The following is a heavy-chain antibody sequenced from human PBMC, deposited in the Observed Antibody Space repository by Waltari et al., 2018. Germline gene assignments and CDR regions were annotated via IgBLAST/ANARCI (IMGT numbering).Heavy chain of an antibody. CDR3: VRGRIGTTQSGDWFDP. CDR2: ISTSSSYI. CDR1: GLSFNSYS. Sequence: VQLVESGGGLVKPGGSLSLSCEGAGLSFNSYSLHWVRQAPGKGLEWISSISTSSSYIFYVDSVKGRFTISRDNAKNSLYLQMNSLRAEDTAMYYCVRGRIGTTQSGDWFDPWGQGTLVTVSS. J-gene: IGHJ5*02. D-gene: IGHD1-7*01. V-gene: IGHV3-21*02.